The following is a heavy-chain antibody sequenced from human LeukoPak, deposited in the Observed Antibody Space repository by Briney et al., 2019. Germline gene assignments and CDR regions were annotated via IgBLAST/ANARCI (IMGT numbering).Heavy chain of an antibody. CDR2: ISSKAKNYAT. V-gene: IGHV3-73*01. CDR1: GVTFSGSA. D-gene: IGHD4-17*01. J-gene: IGHJ4*02. CDR3: SSPSRGGTTVTTYGRDY. Sequence: PGGSLKLSCAASGVTFSGSAIHWVRQASGKGLEWVGRISSKAKNYATDHAASVKGRFTISRDDSKNTAYLQMNSLKTEDTAVYYCSSPSRGGTTVTTYGRDYWGQGTLVTVSS.